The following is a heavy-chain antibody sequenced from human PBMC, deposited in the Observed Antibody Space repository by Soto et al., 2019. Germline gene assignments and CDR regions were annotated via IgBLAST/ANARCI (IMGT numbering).Heavy chain of an antibody. V-gene: IGHV3-43*01. CDR2: ISLNADSI. Sequence: GGSLRLTCAASGFTFGDVTMHWIRQVPGKGLEWVSLISLNADSIYYGDSVQGRFTISRDNSKNSLYLQMTSLRPDDTALYYCVRGTGNSFASYYFDYWGQGTQVTVSS. CDR1: GFTFGDVT. J-gene: IGHJ4*02. CDR3: VRGTGNSFASYYFDY. D-gene: IGHD3-16*01.